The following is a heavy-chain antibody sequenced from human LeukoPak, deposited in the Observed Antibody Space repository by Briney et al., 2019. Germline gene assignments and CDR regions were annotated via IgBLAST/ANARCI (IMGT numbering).Heavy chain of an antibody. D-gene: IGHD6-13*01. CDR2: IAYNGIP. J-gene: IGHJ4*02. V-gene: IGHV4-59*12. CDR3: ARDGIAMDY. CDR1: GGSINSDY. Sequence: SETLSLTCTVSGGSINSDYWTWIRQSPGKGLEWIGYIAYNGIPNYNPSLKSRLTISRDTSKNQFSLKLSSVTAADTAVYYCARDGIAMDYWGQGTLVTVSS.